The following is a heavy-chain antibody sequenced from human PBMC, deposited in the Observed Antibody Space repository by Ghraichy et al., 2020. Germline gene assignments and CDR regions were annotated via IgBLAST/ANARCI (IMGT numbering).Heavy chain of an antibody. D-gene: IGHD3-3*01. V-gene: IGHV3-23*01. Sequence: GGSLRLSCAASGFVFSEYVMNWVRQAPGKGLEWVSVIGRWRGETTHYADSVKGRFATSRDNSKNTMYLQMNSLRAEDTAVYYCARRVLERSLHGLDVWGQGTTVTVSS. CDR1: GFVFSEYV. CDR3: ARRVLERSLHGLDV. CDR2: IGRWRGETT. J-gene: IGHJ6*02.